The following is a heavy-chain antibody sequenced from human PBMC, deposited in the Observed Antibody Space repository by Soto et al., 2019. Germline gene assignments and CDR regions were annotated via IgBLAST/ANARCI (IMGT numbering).Heavy chain of an antibody. J-gene: IGHJ6*01. Sequence: PGGSLRLSCAAPGFTFSIFGMHWVRQAPGKGLEWVTFISYDGRKKYYADSVKGRFTISRDNSKNTLYLQMNSLRAEDTAVYYCAKDISDCSGGSCYSDYYYYGMDVWGQGTTVTVSS. CDR1: GFTFSIFG. CDR3: AKDISDCSGGSCYSDYYYYGMDV. CDR2: ISYDGRKK. V-gene: IGHV3-30*18. D-gene: IGHD2-15*01.